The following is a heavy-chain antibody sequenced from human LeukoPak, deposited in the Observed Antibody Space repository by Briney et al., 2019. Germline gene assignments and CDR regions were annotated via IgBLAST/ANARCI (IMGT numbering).Heavy chain of an antibody. Sequence: PGGSLRLSCAASGFTFRSYSMNWVRQAPGMGLEWVSSISTSSSHIYYADSMEGRFTISRDNAKNSLYLQVNSLRGEDTAVYYCVRSYYGMDVWGQGTTVSVSS. CDR3: VRSYYGMDV. V-gene: IGHV3-21*01. CDR2: ISTSSSHI. J-gene: IGHJ6*02. CDR1: GFTFRSYS.